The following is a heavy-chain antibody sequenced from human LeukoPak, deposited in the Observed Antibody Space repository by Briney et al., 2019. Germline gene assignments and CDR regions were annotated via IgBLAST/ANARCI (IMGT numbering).Heavy chain of an antibody. D-gene: IGHD2-2*01. V-gene: IGHV5-51*01. CDR2: IYPGDSDT. CDR1: GYSFTTYW. Sequence: GESLKISCKGSGYSFTTYWIGWVRQMPGKGLEWMGIIYPGDSDTRYSPSFQGQVIISADKSISTAYLQWSSLKASDTAMYYCARHPRYCSSTSCYPYYYIDVRGKGTTVTVSS. CDR3: ARHPRYCSSTSCYPYYYIDV. J-gene: IGHJ6*03.